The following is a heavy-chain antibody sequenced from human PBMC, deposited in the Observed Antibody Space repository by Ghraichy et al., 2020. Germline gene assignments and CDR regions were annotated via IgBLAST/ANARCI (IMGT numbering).Heavy chain of an antibody. V-gene: IGHV4-4*07. J-gene: IGHJ6*02. CDR1: GGSISSYY. D-gene: IGHD2-2*01. CDR3: AREDCSSTSCYWGYYGMDV. Sequence: SETLSLTCTVSGGSISSYYWSWIRQPAGKGLEWIGRIYTSGSTNYNPSLKSRVTMSVDTSKNQFSLKLSSVTAADTAVYYCAREDCSSTSCYWGYYGMDVWGQGTTVTVSS. CDR2: IYTSGST.